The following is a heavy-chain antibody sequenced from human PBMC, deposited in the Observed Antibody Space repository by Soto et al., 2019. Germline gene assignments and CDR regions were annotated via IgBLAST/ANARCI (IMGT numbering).Heavy chain of an antibody. V-gene: IGHV3-11*01. D-gene: IGHD1-7*01. J-gene: IGHJ4*02. CDR3: VRDPNWNYADY. Sequence: QVQLVESGGGLVKPGGSLRLSCVASGFIFSDYYMGWVRQAPGKGLEWLSYSDSRGTIVYYADSVKSRFTISRDNTKNSLYLQMNSLRVEDTAMYYCVRDPNWNYADYWGQGTLVTVSS. CDR1: GFIFSDYY. CDR2: SDSRGTIV.